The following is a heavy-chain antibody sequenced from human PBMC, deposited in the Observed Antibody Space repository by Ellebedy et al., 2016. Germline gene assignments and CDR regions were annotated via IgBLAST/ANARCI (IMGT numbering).Heavy chain of an antibody. CDR2: ISSSSSYI. J-gene: IGHJ4*02. CDR1: GFTFSSYS. Sequence: GESLKISCAASGFTFSSYSMNWVRQAPGKGLEWVSSISSSSSYIYYADSVKGRFTISRDNAKNSLYLQMNSLRAEDTAVYYCARTVTTLGGRTRWGQGTLVTVSS. D-gene: IGHD4-17*01. CDR3: ARTVTTLGGRTR. V-gene: IGHV3-21*01.